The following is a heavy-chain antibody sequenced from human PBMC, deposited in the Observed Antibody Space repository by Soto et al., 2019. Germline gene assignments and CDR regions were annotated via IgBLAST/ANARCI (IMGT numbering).Heavy chain of an antibody. V-gene: IGHV5-51*01. Sequence: GESLTLSCRGSGYMFTNYGIGWVRQMPGKGLEWMGVIYPGDSDARYSPSFKGQVTISADKSITTAYLQWSGLKASDTAMYYCARPKGDHRATYDSNDYWALDIWGQGTMVTVSS. CDR3: ARPKGDHRATYDSNDYWALDI. CDR1: GYMFTNYG. D-gene: IGHD3-22*01. CDR2: IYPGDSDA. J-gene: IGHJ3*02.